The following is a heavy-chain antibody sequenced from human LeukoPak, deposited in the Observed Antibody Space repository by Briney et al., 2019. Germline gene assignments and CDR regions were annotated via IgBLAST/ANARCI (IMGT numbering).Heavy chain of an antibody. J-gene: IGHJ4*02. D-gene: IGHD3-3*01. Sequence: APVKVSCKASGYTFTGYYMHWVRQAPGQGLEWMGWINPNSGGTNYAQKFQGRVTMTRDTSTSTVYMELSSLRSEDTAVYYCARDNPESSWSGYYYGWGQGTLVTVSS. CDR1: GYTFTGYY. V-gene: IGHV1-2*02. CDR3: ARDNPESSWSGYYYG. CDR2: INPNSGGT.